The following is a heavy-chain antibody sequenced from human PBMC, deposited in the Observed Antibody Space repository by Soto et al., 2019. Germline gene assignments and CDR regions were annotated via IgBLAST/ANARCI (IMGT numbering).Heavy chain of an antibody. CDR2: ISAYNGNT. Sequence: QVPLVQSGAEVKKPGASVKVSCKASGYTFTSYGISWVRQAPGQGLEWMGWISAYNGNTNYAQKLQGRVTMTTDTATSTADMELRGLRSDDTGVYYGARMREGYNWLDPWGQGTRVTVSS. CDR3: ARMREGYNWLDP. J-gene: IGHJ5*02. V-gene: IGHV1-18*01. CDR1: GYTFTSYG.